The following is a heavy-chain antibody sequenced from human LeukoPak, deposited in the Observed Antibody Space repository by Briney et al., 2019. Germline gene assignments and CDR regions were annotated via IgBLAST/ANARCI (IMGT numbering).Heavy chain of an antibody. V-gene: IGHV3-30*02. D-gene: IGHD6-13*01. CDR2: IPYDGSNK. J-gene: IGHJ4*02. CDR1: GFTFSSYG. Sequence: GGSLRLSCAASGFTFSSYGMHWVRQAPGKWLEWVAFIPYDGSNKYYADSVKGRFTISRDNSKNTLYLQMNSLRAEDTAVYYCSKTLRASLPWYRSIWLYYFDSTGQGTLVTVSP. CDR3: SKTLRASLPWYRSIWLYYFDS.